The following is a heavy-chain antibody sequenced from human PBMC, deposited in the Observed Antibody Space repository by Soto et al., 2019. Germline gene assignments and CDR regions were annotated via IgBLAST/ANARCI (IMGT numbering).Heavy chain of an antibody. CDR3: ARADTTYGSGYAYFDP. CDR2: ISSRNTYT. CDR1: GFTFGHYY. J-gene: IGHJ5*02. Sequence: NPGGSLRLSCAASGFTFGHYYMTWFRQAPGKGLEYISYISSRNTYTNYADSVKGRFTISRDDARNSLFLQMNSLRVEDTAVYYCARADTTYGSGYAYFDPWGQGTLVTVSS. D-gene: IGHD3-10*01. V-gene: IGHV3-11*06.